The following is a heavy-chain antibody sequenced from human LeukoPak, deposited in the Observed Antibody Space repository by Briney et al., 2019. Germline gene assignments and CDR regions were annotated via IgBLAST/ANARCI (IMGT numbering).Heavy chain of an antibody. J-gene: IGHJ4*02. CDR3: ARDPTTVTTLPYYFDF. CDR1: GGSFSGYH. D-gene: IGHD4-17*01. CDR2: INGRGRT. Sequence: PSETLSLTCAVHGGSFSGYHWNWIRQSPEKGLEWIGEINGRGRTNYNPSLKSRVSLSVDTSRKEFSLKLSAVTAADTAVYYCARDPTTVTTLPYYFDFWGQGTLVTVSS. V-gene: IGHV4-34*01.